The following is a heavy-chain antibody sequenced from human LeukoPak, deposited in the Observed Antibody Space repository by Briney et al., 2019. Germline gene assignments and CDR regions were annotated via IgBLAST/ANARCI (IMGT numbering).Heavy chain of an antibody. CDR3: AKGWQWLSSF. CDR1: GSTFSSYG. V-gene: IGHV3-30*18. D-gene: IGHD6-19*01. Sequence: PGGSLRLSCAASGSTFSSYGMHWVRQAPGKGLEWVAVISYDGSNKYYADSVKGRFTISRDNSKSTLYLQMNSLRAEDTAVYYCAKGWQWLSSFWGQGTLVTVSS. J-gene: IGHJ4*02. CDR2: ISYDGSNK.